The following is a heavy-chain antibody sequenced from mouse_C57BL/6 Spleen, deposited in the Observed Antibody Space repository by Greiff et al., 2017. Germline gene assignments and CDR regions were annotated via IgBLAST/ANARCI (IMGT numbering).Heavy chain of an antibody. V-gene: IGHV3-6*01. CDR2: ISYDGSN. Sequence: EVQLQESGPGLVKPSQSLSLTCSVTGYSITSGYYWNWIRQFPGNKLEWMGYISYDGSNNYNPSLKNRISITRDTSKNQVFLKLNSVTTEDTATYYCARGYDYDGRSFAYWGQGTLVTVSA. J-gene: IGHJ3*01. CDR3: ARGYDYDGRSFAY. D-gene: IGHD2-4*01. CDR1: GYSITSGYY.